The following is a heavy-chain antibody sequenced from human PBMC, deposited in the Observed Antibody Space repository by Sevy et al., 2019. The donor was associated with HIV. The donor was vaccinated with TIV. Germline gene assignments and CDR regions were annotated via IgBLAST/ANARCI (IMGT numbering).Heavy chain of an antibody. CDR3: TRWKAAQAIFDY. V-gene: IGHV3-49*04. Sequence: GVSLRLSCTASGFTFGDYCMSWVRQAPGKGLEWVAFLKSDVYGGTVDHAASVRGRFVISRDDSKTIAYLQMNDLKTEDTGLYYCTRWKAAQAIFDYWGQGALVTVSS. CDR1: GFTFGDYC. CDR2: LKSDVYGGTV. J-gene: IGHJ4*02. D-gene: IGHD6-13*01.